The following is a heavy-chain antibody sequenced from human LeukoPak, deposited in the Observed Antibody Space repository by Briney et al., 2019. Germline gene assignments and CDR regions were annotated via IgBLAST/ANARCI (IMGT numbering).Heavy chain of an antibody. Sequence: GGSLRLTCAASGFTFSSYSMNWVRQAPGKGLEWVSAISGSGGSTYYADSVKGRFTISRDNSKNTLYLQMNSLRAEDTAVYYCAKSNSWYPFDYWGQGTLVTVSS. V-gene: IGHV3-23*01. CDR3: AKSNSWYPFDY. CDR1: GFTFSSYS. D-gene: IGHD2-15*01. CDR2: ISGSGGST. J-gene: IGHJ4*02.